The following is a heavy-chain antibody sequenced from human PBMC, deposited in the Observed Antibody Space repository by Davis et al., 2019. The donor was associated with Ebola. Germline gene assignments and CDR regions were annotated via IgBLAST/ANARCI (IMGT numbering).Heavy chain of an antibody. CDR2: IADSGGAT. V-gene: IGHV3-23*01. CDR3: ARVAYGNYQRWFDL. D-gene: IGHD1-7*01. J-gene: IGHJ5*02. Sequence: GESLKISCAASGFTFSNYAMSWVRQSPGKGLEWVSSIADSGGATYYTDSVKGRFAVSRDNSKNTLYLHMNSLRGEDSAVYYCARVAYGNYQRWFDLWGQGTLVTVTS. CDR1: GFTFSNYA.